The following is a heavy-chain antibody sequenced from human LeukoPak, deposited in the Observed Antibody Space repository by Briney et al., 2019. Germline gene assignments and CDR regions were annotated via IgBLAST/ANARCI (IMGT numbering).Heavy chain of an antibody. Sequence: GGSLRLSCAASGFTFSSYGMHWVRQAPGKGLEWVAVIWYDGSNKYYADSVKGRFTISRDNSKNTLYLQMNSLRAEDTAVYYCAKGYYYGSGSHYWGQGTLVTVSS. V-gene: IGHV3-33*06. CDR1: GFTFSSYG. D-gene: IGHD3-10*01. J-gene: IGHJ4*02. CDR2: IWYDGSNK. CDR3: AKGYYYGSGSHY.